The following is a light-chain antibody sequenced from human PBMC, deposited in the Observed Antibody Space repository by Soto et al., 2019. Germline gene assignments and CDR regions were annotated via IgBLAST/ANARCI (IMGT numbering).Light chain of an antibody. CDR3: QQSYSTVLT. J-gene: IGKJ4*01. V-gene: IGKV1-39*01. CDR2: GAS. Sequence: DIPMTQSPSSLSASVGDRVTITCRASLSINNYLNWYQQKPGKAPNLLIYGASTLQSGVPLRFSGSGSGTEFTLTISSLQPEDFATYYCQQSYSTVLTFGAGTKVEIK. CDR1: LSINNY.